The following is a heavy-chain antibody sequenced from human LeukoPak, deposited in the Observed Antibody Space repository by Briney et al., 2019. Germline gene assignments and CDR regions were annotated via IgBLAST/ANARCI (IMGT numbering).Heavy chain of an antibody. CDR3: ANYGDYYYFYY. Sequence: GGALRLSCAASGFTFSSYGMHWVRQAPGKGLEWVAVISYDGSNKYSADSVKGRFTISRDNSKNTLYLQMNSLRAEDTAVYYCANYGDYYYFYYWGQGTLVTVSP. D-gene: IGHD4-17*01. J-gene: IGHJ4*02. CDR2: ISYDGSNK. CDR1: GFTFSSYG. V-gene: IGHV3-30*18.